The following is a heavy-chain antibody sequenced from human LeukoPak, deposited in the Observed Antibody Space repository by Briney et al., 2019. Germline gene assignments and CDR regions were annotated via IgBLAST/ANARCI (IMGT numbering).Heavy chain of an antibody. CDR1: GGSISSYY. D-gene: IGHD1-1*01. Sequence: SETLSLTCTVSGGSISSYYWSWIRQPPGKGLEWIGYIYYSGSTNYNPSLKSRVTISVDTSKNQFSLKLSSVTAADTAVYYCARAAYNWNDMGYYMDVWGKGTTVIVSS. J-gene: IGHJ6*03. CDR3: ARAAYNWNDMGYYMDV. V-gene: IGHV4-59*01. CDR2: IYYSGST.